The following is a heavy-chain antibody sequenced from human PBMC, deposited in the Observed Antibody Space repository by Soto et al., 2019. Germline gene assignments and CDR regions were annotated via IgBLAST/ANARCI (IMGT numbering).Heavy chain of an antibody. Sequence: PSETLSLACTVSGGSISSGGYYWSWIRQHPGKGLEWTGYIYYSGSTYYNPSLKSRVTISVGTSKNQFYLKLSSVTASDTVVYFCARVNSSGCHWEFAYWGQGTLVTVSS. CDR3: ARVNSSGCHWEFAY. V-gene: IGHV4-31*03. CDR1: GGSISSGGYY. J-gene: IGHJ4*02. D-gene: IGHD6-19*01. CDR2: IYYSGST.